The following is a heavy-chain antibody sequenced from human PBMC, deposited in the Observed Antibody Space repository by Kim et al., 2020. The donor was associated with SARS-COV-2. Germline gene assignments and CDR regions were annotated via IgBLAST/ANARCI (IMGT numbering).Heavy chain of an antibody. J-gene: IGHJ4*02. V-gene: IGHV3-23*01. Sequence: GGSLRLSCAASGFTFSSYAMSLVRQAPGKGLEWVSAISGSGGSTYYADSVKGRFTISRDNSKNTLYLQMNSLRAEDTAVYYCAKETGDILTGYYLLDYWGQGTLVTVSS. CDR3: AKETGDILTGYYLLDY. CDR1: GFTFSSYA. CDR2: ISGSGGST. D-gene: IGHD3-9*01.